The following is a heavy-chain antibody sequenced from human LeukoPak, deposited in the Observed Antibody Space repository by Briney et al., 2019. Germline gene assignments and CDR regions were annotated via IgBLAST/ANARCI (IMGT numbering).Heavy chain of an antibody. CDR3: ATWRTAKTGFDY. V-gene: IGHV4-39*01. D-gene: IGHD1-1*01. CDR2: IYYSGSP. CDR1: GGSISNNNYY. J-gene: IGHJ4*02. Sequence: SETLSLTCTVSGGSISNNNYYWAWIRQPSGKGLECIGSIYYSGSPYYNPSLKSRVTISVDTSKNQFSLRLSSVTAADTAVYYCATWRTAKTGFDYWGQGTLVTVSS.